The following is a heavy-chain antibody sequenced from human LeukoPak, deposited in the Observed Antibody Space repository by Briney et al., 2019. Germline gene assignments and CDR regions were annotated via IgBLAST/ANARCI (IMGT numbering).Heavy chain of an antibody. CDR1: GFTFSSYW. CDR3: AKSHTSYSSSWSVSYYFDS. J-gene: IGHJ4*02. D-gene: IGHD6-13*01. Sequence: GGSLRLSCAASGFTFSSYWMHWVRQAPGKGLVWVSRINSDGSSTMYADSVKGRFTMSRDNAKNTLYLQMNSVRAEDTAVYYCAKSHTSYSSSWSVSYYFDSWGQGALVTVSS. V-gene: IGHV3-74*03. CDR2: INSDGSST.